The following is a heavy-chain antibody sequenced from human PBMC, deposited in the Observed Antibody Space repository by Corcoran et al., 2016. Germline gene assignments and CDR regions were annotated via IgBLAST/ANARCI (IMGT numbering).Heavy chain of an antibody. Sequence: EVQLVESGGGLVQPGGSLRLSCAASGFTFSSYSMNWVRQAPGKGLEWVSYISSSSSTIYYADSVKGRLTISRDNAKNSLYLQMNSLRAEDTAVYYWARGPGGYDSSGYYSLFDYWGQGTLVTVSS. J-gene: IGHJ4*02. CDR2: ISSSSSTI. CDR3: ARGPGGYDSSGYYSLFDY. CDR1: GFTFSSYS. D-gene: IGHD3-22*01. V-gene: IGHV3-48*04.